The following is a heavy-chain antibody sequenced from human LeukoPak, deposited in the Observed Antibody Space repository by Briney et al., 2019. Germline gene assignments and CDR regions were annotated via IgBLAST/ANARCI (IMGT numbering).Heavy chain of an antibody. D-gene: IGHD3-22*01. CDR3: ARVGLRGYYDSSGYYLFDY. V-gene: IGHV1-18*01. Sequence: ASVKVSCKASGYTFTSYGISWVRQAPGQGLEWMGWISAYNGNTNYAQKLQGRVTMTTDTSTSTAYMELRSLRSDDTAVYYCARVGLRGYYDSSGYYLFDYWGQGTLVTVSS. CDR2: ISAYNGNT. CDR1: GYTFTSYG. J-gene: IGHJ4*02.